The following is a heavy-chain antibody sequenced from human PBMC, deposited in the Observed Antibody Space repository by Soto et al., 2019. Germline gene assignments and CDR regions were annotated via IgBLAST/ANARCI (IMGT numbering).Heavy chain of an antibody. CDR1: GFTFSSYS. Sequence: GGSLRLSCAASGFTFSSYSMNWVRQAPGKGLEWVSSISSSSSYIYYADSVKGRFTISRDNAKNSLYLQMNSLRAEDTAVYYCAREIAAAGTSPHDAFDIWGQGTMVTVSS. D-gene: IGHD6-13*01. CDR2: ISSSSSYI. J-gene: IGHJ3*02. CDR3: AREIAAAGTSPHDAFDI. V-gene: IGHV3-21*01.